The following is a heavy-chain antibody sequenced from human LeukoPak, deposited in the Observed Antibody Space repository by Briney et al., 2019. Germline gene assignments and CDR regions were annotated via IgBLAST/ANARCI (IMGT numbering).Heavy chain of an antibody. CDR1: GFTFSSYE. J-gene: IGHJ3*02. D-gene: IGHD5-24*01. Sequence: GGSLRLSCAASGFTFSSYEMNWVRQAPGKGLEWVSYISSSGSTIYYADSVKGRFTISRDNAKNSLYLQMNSLRAEDTAVYYCARGKMGWLQPSGDAFDIWGRGTMVTVSS. CDR3: ARGKMGWLQPSGDAFDI. V-gene: IGHV3-48*03. CDR2: ISSSGSTI.